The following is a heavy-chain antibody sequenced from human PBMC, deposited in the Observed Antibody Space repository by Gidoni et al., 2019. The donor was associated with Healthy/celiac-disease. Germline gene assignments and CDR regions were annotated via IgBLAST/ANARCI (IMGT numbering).Heavy chain of an antibody. CDR3: ARTHYDSSGYYIGVEVFDY. CDR2: INSDGSST. J-gene: IGHJ4*02. Sequence: EVQLVESGGGLVQPGGSLRLSCAASGFTFSSYWMHWVRQAPGKGLVWVSRINSDGSSTSYADSVKGRFTISRDNAKNTLYLQMNSLRAEDTAVYYCARTHYDSSGYYIGVEVFDYWGQGTLVTVSS. V-gene: IGHV3-74*01. CDR1: GFTFSSYW. D-gene: IGHD3-22*01.